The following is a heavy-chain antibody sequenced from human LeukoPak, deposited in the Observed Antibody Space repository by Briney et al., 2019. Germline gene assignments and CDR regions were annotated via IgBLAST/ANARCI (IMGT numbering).Heavy chain of an antibody. Sequence: GGSLRLSCAASGFTFSSYEMNWVRQAPGKGLEWVSYISSSGSTIYYADSVKGRSTISRDNAKNSLYLQMNSLRAEDTAVYYCARRPAYYDILTADWWGQGTLVTVSS. V-gene: IGHV3-48*03. D-gene: IGHD3-9*01. CDR2: ISSSGSTI. CDR1: GFTFSSYE. J-gene: IGHJ4*02. CDR3: ARRPAYYDILTADW.